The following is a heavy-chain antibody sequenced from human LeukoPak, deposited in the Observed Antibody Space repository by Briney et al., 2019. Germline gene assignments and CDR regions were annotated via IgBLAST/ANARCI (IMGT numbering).Heavy chain of an antibody. Sequence: PGGSLRLSCAASAFTFSSYAMHWVRQAPGKGLEWVAVISYDGSNKYYADSVKGRFTISRDKSKNTPYLQTNSVTAEDTCVCYGAGGENAKGYFDLWGRGILVTVS. CDR2: ISYDGSNK. J-gene: IGHJ2*01. CDR1: AFTFSSYA. CDR3: AGGENAKGYFDL. D-gene: IGHD2-8*01. V-gene: IGHV3-30*08.